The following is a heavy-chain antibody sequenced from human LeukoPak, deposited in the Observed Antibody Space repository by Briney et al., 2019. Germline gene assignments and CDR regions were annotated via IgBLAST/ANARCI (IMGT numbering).Heavy chain of an antibody. Sequence: GGSLRLSCAASGFTFNNAWMSWVRQAPGKGLEWVGRIKSKTDGGTTDYGAPVKGRFTISRDDSKNTLYLQMNSLKTEDTAVYYCARDASGRGVINDAFDIWGQGTMVTVSS. CDR1: GFTFNNAW. CDR3: ARDASGRGVINDAFDI. D-gene: IGHD3-10*01. CDR2: IKSKTDGGTT. V-gene: IGHV3-15*01. J-gene: IGHJ3*02.